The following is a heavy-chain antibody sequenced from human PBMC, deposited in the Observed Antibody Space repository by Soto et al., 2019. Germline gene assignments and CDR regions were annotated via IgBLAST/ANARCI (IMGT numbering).Heavy chain of an antibody. D-gene: IGHD3-16*01. J-gene: IGHJ4*02. V-gene: IGHV2-70*01. CDR1: GFSRSTRGMC. CDR3: ARISLGSRGPFDY. Sequence: GPTLVNPTHTLTRTCTFSGFSRSTRGMCVSWIRQPPGKALEWLALIDGDDEKYYSTCLKTRLAISNDTSKIKVVVTMTNMAPVDSGRYSCARISLGSRGPFDYWGQGTLVTVSS. CDR2: IDGDDEK.